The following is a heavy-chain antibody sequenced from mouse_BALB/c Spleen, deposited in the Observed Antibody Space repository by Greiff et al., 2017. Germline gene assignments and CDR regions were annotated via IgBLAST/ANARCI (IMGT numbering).Heavy chain of an antibody. CDR1: GFTFSSYA. D-gene: IGHD2-10*02. CDR3: ARDGYGNGYFDV. J-gene: IGHJ1*01. CDR2: ISSGGST. V-gene: IGHV5-6-5*01. Sequence: EVMLVESGGGLVKPGGSLKLSCAASGFTFSSYAMSWVRQTPEKRLEWVASISSGGSTYYPDSVKGRFTISRDNARNILYLQMSSLRSEDTAMYYCARDGYGNGYFDVWGAGTTVTVSS.